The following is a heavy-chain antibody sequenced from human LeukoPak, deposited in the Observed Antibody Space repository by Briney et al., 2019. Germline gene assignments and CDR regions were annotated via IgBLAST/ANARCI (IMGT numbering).Heavy chain of an antibody. CDR1: GGTFSSYA. J-gene: IGHJ6*03. Sequence: SVKVSCKASGGTFSSYAISWVRQAPGQGLEWIGGIIPIFGTANYAQKFQGRVTITTDESTSTAYMELSSLRSEDTAVYYCARVAYKPAAHYYYYYMDVWGKGTTVTVSS. CDR3: ARVAYKPAAHYYYYYMDV. CDR2: IIPIFGTA. V-gene: IGHV1-69*05. D-gene: IGHD2-2*01.